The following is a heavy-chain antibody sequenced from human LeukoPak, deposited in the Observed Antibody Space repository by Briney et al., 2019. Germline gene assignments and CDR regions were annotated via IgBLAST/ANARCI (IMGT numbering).Heavy chain of an antibody. CDR3: ARHPGGGSSRRLSLDY. CDR1: GYSFTSYW. V-gene: IGHV5-10-1*01. CDR2: NNPSDSYT. J-gene: IGHJ4*02. D-gene: IGHD4-17*01. Sequence: GESLKISCKGSGYSFTSYWISWVRQMPGKGLEWMGRNNPSDSYTNYSPSFQGHVTISADKSISTAYLQWSSLKASDTAMYYCARHPGGGSSRRLSLDYWGQGTLVTVSS.